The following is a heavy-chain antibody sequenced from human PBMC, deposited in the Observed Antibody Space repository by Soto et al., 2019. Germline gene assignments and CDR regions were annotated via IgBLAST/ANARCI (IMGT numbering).Heavy chain of an antibody. J-gene: IGHJ4*03. Sequence: PSETLSLTCTVSGGSISSYYWSWIRQPPGKGLEWIGSIYYTGHTYYNPSLRSRVTLSLDTSKNQFSLKLRSVTAADTAVYYCAKDTIRLGFCRGGTCYSDSWGQGTLVTVSS. D-gene: IGHD2-15*01. CDR2: IYYTGHT. V-gene: IGHV4-59*04. CDR3: AKDTIRLGFCRGGTCYSDS. CDR1: GGSISSYY.